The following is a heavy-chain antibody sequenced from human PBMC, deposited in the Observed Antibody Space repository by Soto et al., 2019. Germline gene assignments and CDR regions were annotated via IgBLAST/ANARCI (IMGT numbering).Heavy chain of an antibody. D-gene: IGHD5-12*01. V-gene: IGHV4-59*01. CDR3: ARARGMATTYFDY. CDR1: GGSISNYY. CDR2: IYYSGST. J-gene: IGHJ4*02. Sequence: SETLSLTCTVSGGSISNYYWSWIRQPPGKGLEWIGYIYYSGSTNYNPSLKSRVTISVDTSKNQFSLKLSSVTAADTAVYYCARARGMATTYFDYWGQGTLVTVSS.